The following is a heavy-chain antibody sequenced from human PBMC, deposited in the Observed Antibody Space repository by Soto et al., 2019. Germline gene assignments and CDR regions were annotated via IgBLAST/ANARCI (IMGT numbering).Heavy chain of an antibody. D-gene: IGHD3-3*01. J-gene: IGHJ5*02. CDR3: AKAPRITIFGVVRNWFDP. CDR2: IYSGGST. Sequence: GGTQRLSGAASGLTVSSNYRSWVRQAPGKGLEWVAIIYSGGSTYYADSVKGRFTISRDNSKNTLYLQMNSLRAEDTAVYYCAKAPRITIFGVVRNWFDPWGQGTLVTVSS. V-gene: IGHV3-53*01. CDR1: GLTVSSNY.